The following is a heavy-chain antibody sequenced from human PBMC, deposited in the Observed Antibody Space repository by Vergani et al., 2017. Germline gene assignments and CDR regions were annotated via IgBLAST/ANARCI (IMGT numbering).Heavy chain of an antibody. CDR1: GFTFSSYE. Sequence: QLVESGGGLVQPGGSLRLSCAASGFTFSSYEMSWVRQAPGKGLEWVSVIYSGGSTYYADSVKGRFTISRDNSKNTLYLQMNSLRAEDTAVYYCAREGNDYGDYGLDYWGQGTLVTVSS. CDR3: AREGNDYGDYGLDY. V-gene: IGHV3-66*01. CDR2: IYSGGST. J-gene: IGHJ4*02. D-gene: IGHD4-17*01.